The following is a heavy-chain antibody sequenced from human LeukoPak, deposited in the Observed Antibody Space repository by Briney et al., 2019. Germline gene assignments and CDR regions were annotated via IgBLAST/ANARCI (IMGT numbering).Heavy chain of an antibody. Sequence: GGSLRLSCAASGFTFSSYEMNWVRQAPGKGLEWVSYISGSGTTIYYADSVKGRFTISRDNAKNSLYLQMNSLRAEDTAVYYCAIPPITGTASWGQGTLVTVSS. CDR3: AIPPITGTAS. CDR1: GFTFSSYE. D-gene: IGHD1-20*01. J-gene: IGHJ4*02. CDR2: ISGSGTTI. V-gene: IGHV3-48*03.